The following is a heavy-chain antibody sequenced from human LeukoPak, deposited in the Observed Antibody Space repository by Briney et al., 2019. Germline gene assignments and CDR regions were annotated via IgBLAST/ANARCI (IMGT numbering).Heavy chain of an antibody. Sequence: GESLKISCRGSGYTFSNYWIAWVRHMPGNGLEWMVIIYPGDSDTKYSPSFQGQVSISADKSINTAYLQWSSVKASDTAIYYCARLGTPYYYYYMDVWGKGTTVTVSS. J-gene: IGHJ6*03. V-gene: IGHV5-51*01. CDR2: IYPGDSDT. CDR1: GYTFSNYW. D-gene: IGHD1-1*01. CDR3: ARLGTPYYYYYMDV.